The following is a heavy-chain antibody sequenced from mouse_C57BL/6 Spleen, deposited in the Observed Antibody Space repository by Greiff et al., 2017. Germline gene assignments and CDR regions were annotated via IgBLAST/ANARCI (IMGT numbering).Heavy chain of an antibody. J-gene: IGHJ4*01. CDR3: AREDGNYGHAMDY. V-gene: IGHV1-4*01. Sequence: QVQLQQSGAELARPGASVKMSCKASGYTFTSYTMHWVKQRPGQGLEWIGYINPSRGYTKYNQKFKDKATLTADKSSSTAYMQLSSLTSEDSAVYYCAREDGNYGHAMDYWGQGTSVTVSS. CDR1: GYTFTSYT. D-gene: IGHD2-1*01. CDR2: INPSRGYT.